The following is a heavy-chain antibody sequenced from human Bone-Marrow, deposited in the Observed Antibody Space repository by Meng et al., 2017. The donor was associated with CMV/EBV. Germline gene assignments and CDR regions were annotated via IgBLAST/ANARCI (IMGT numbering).Heavy chain of an antibody. J-gene: IGHJ6*02. V-gene: IGHV3-30*04. CDR3: ARDQPEFSNVYIYYYYGMDV. CDR2: ISYHESNK. Sequence: GESLRLSCAASGFTFNTYSMHWVRQAPGKGLEWVAVISYHESNKYYADSVKGRFTISRDNSTNTLYLQMNNLRPEDTAVYYCARDQPEFSNVYIYYYYGMDVWGQGTTVTVSS. CDR1: GFTFNTYS. D-gene: IGHD6-25*01.